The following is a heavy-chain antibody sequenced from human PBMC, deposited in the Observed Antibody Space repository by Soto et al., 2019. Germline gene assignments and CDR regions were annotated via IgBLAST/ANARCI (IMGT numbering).Heavy chain of an antibody. V-gene: IGHV4-31*03. Sequence: TLSLTCTVSGGSISSGGYYWSWIRQHPGKGLEWIGYIYYSGSTYYNPSLKSRVTLSVDTSKNQFSLKLSSVTAADTAVYYCARRPIGDPADLFDYWGQGTLVTVSS. CDR2: IYYSGST. CDR1: GGSISSGGYY. D-gene: IGHD2-21*02. J-gene: IGHJ4*02. CDR3: ARRPIGDPADLFDY.